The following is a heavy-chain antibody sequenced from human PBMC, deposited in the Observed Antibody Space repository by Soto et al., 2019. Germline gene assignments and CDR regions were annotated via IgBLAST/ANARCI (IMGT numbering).Heavy chain of an antibody. D-gene: IGHD2-2*01. Sequence: EVQLVESGGGLIQPGGSLRLSCAVSGFTVSNNYMSWVRQAPGKGLEGVSVIYSGGYTAYGDSVKGRFTISRDNSKNTLYLTSKRPRAGRPAVLYRGTQPGGGGYWGQGTLVTVSS. J-gene: IGHJ4*02. CDR2: IYSGGYT. CDR1: GFTVSNNY. CDR3: GTQPGGGGY. V-gene: IGHV3-53*01.